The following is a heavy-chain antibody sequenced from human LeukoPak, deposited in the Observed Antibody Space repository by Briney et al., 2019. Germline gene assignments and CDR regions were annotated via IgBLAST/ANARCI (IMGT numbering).Heavy chain of an antibody. CDR1: GFTFSSYG. J-gene: IGHJ4*02. D-gene: IGHD6-13*01. CDR3: AKGVSSWYPPHFDY. V-gene: IGHV3-30*18. Sequence: GRSLRLSCAASGFTFSSYGMHWVRQAPGKGLEWVAVISYDGNNKYYAESVKGRFTISRDNPKNTLYLQINSLRAEDTAVYYCAKGVSSWYPPHFDYWGQGTLITVSS. CDR2: ISYDGNNK.